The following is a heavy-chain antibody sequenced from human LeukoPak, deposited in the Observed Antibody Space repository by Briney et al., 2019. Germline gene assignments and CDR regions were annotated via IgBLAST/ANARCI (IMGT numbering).Heavy chain of an antibody. CDR1: GFTFSSYS. Sequence: EGSLRLSCAASGFTFSSYSMNWVRQAPGKGLEWVSSISSSSSYIYYADSVEGRFTISRDNAKNSLYLQMNSLRGEDTAVYYCARARGGYCSSTSCYVRDNYYYYYGMDVWGQGTTVTVSS. D-gene: IGHD2-2*01. CDR3: ARARGGYCSSTSCYVRDNYYYYYGMDV. CDR2: ISSSSSYI. V-gene: IGHV3-21*01. J-gene: IGHJ6*02.